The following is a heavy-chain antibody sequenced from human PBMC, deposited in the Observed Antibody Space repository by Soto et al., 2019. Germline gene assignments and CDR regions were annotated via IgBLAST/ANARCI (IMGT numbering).Heavy chain of an antibody. V-gene: IGHV1-2*04. D-gene: IGHD6-13*01. Sequence: ASVKVSCKASGYTFTGYYMHWVRQAPGQGLEWMGWINPNSGGTNYAQKFQGWVTMTRDTSISTAYMELSRLRSDDTAVYYCARDRGEQQLAYFDYWGQGTPVTVSS. CDR3: ARDRGEQQLAYFDY. CDR2: INPNSGGT. J-gene: IGHJ4*02. CDR1: GYTFTGYY.